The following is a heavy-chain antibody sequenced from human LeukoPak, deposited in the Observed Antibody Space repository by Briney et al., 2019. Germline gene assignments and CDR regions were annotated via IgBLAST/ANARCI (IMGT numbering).Heavy chain of an antibody. J-gene: IGHJ3*02. CDR1: GGSISSYY. V-gene: IGHV4-39*01. Sequence: SETLSLTCNVSGGSISSYYWSWIRQPPGKGLEWIGSIYYSGSTYYNPSLKSRVTISVDTSKNQFSLKLSSVTAADTAVYYCARVAWEYYYDSSGRGGAFDIWGQGTMVTVSS. CDR2: IYYSGST. D-gene: IGHD3-22*01. CDR3: ARVAWEYYYDSSGRGGAFDI.